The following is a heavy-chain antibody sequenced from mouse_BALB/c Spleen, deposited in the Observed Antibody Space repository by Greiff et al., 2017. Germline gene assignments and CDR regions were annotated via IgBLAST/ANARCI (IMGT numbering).Heavy chain of an antibody. J-gene: IGHJ2*01. V-gene: IGHV1-5*01. CDR1: GYTFTEYT. CDR3: TRDRDFDY. CDR2: IYPGNSDT. Sequence: VQLQQSGPELVKPGASVKISCKTSGYTFTEYTMHWVKQRPGQGLEWIGAIYPGNSDTSYNQKFKGKAKLTAVTSASTAYMELSSLTNEDSAVYYCTRDRDFDYWGQGTTLTVSS.